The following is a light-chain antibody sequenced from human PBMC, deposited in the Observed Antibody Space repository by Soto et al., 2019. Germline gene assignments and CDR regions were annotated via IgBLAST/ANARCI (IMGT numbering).Light chain of an antibody. J-gene: IGLJ7*01. CDR3: CSYGGSGAF. CDR1: SSDVGSHNL. Sequence: QSALTQPASVSGSPGQSITISCTGTSSDVGSHNLVSWYQQHPGQAPKLMIYEVSKRPLGVSTRFSASKSGNTASLTIPGLQAGDGAHYSCCSYGGSGAFFGGGTQLTGL. V-gene: IGLV2-23*02. CDR2: EVS.